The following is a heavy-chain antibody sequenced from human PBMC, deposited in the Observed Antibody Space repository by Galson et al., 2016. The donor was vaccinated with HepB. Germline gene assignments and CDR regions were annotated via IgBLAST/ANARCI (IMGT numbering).Heavy chain of an antibody. V-gene: IGHV1-69*13. CDR2: IIPIVGTA. D-gene: IGHD6-13*01. Sequence: SVKVSCKASGGSFSSFAISWVRQAPGQGLEWMGGIIPIVGTAKYAQKFQGRVTITADESTNTGYMEVSSLRSDDTAVYYCARPVYSSSWIAFDYWGQGSLVTFSS. CDR3: ARPVYSSSWIAFDY. J-gene: IGHJ4*02. CDR1: GGSFSSFA.